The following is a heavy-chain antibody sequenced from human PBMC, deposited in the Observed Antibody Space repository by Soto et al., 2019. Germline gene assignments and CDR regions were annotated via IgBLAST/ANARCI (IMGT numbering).Heavy chain of an antibody. Sequence: GASVKVSCKASGGTFSSYAISWVRQAPGQGLELMGGIIPIFGTANYAQKFQGGVTITADESTSTAYMELSSLRSEDTAVYYCARDSGGYDPEYYYYYGMDVWGQGTTVTVSS. CDR1: GGTFSSYA. D-gene: IGHD5-12*01. CDR2: IIPIFGTA. CDR3: ARDSGGYDPEYYYYYGMDV. V-gene: IGHV1-69*13. J-gene: IGHJ6*02.